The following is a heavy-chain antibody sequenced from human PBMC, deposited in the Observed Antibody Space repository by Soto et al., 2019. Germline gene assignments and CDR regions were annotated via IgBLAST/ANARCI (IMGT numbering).Heavy chain of an antibody. CDR2: IYYSGRT. D-gene: IGHD3-9*01. Sequence: LQLQESGPGLAKPSETLSLTCTVSGGSLSDSNYYWGWIRQPQGKGLEWIGSIYYSGRTNYNPSLKSRVTISEDTSKNQFSLKLSSVTAADTAVYYCARRYDILTGYFGYFDFWGQGTLVTVSP. CDR1: GGSLSDSNYY. V-gene: IGHV4-39*01. J-gene: IGHJ4*02. CDR3: ARRYDILTGYFGYFDF.